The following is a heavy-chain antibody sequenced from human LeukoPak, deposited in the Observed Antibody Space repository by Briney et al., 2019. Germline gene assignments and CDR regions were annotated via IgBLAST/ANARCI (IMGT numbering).Heavy chain of an antibody. CDR2: IYYSGST. J-gene: IGHJ4*02. CDR1: DGSISSYY. D-gene: IGHD6-13*01. V-gene: IGHV4-59*08. CDR3: ASWYSSNWYYFDY. Sequence: SETLSLTCTVSDGSISSYYWSWIRQPPGKGLEWIGYIYYSGSTNYNPSLKSRVTISVDTSKNQFSLTLSSVTAADTAVYYCASWYSSNWYYFDYWGQGTLVTVYS.